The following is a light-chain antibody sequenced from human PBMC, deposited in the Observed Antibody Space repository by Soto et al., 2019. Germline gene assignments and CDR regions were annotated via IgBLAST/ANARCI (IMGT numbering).Light chain of an antibody. Sequence: DIVMTQSPDSLAVSLGERATINCKSSQSILYSSNNKNQLAWYQQKPGQPPKLLFYWASTRESGVPDRFSGSESGTDFTLTISSLQAEDVAVYYCQQYSSPPYTFGQGTKLEI. V-gene: IGKV4-1*01. CDR3: QQYSSPPYT. CDR2: WAS. CDR1: QSILYSSNNKNQ. J-gene: IGKJ2*01.